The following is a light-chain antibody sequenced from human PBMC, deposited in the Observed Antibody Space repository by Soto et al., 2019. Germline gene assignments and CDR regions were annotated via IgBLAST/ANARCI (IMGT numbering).Light chain of an antibody. CDR2: DDN. V-gene: IGLV1-51*01. J-gene: IGLJ1*01. Sequence: QSVLTQPPSVSAAPGQKVTISCSGSSSNIGGNSVSWYQQLPGTAPKLLIYDDNKRPSGIPDRFSGSKSGTSATLGITGFQTGDEADYYCSLYTSENTYVFGTGTRSPS. CDR1: SSNIGGNS. CDR3: SLYTSENTYV.